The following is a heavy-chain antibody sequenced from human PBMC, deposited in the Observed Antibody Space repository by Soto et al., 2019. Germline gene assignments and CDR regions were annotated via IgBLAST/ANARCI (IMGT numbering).Heavy chain of an antibody. CDR2: ISYDGSNK. J-gene: IGHJ4*02. CDR1: GFTFSSYA. V-gene: IGHV3-30-3*01. D-gene: IGHD2-2*03. Sequence: QSGGSLRLSCAASGFTFSSYAMHWVRQAPGKGLEWVAVISYDGSNKYYADSVKGRFTISRDNSKNTLYLQMNSLRAEDTAVYYCARSVGSTGDYWGQGTLVTVSS. CDR3: ARSVGSTGDY.